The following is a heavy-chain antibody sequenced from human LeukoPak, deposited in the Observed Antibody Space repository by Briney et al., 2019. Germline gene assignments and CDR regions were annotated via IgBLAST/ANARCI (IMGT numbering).Heavy chain of an antibody. CDR1: GFTFSSYE. J-gene: IGHJ6*03. Sequence: GGSLRLSCAASGFTFSSYEMNWVRQAPGEGLEWVSYISSSGSTIYYADPVKGRFTISRDNAKNSLYLQMNSLRAEDTAVYYCARGPTSGYYMDVWGKGTTVTISS. D-gene: IGHD7-27*01. CDR3: ARGPTSGYYMDV. CDR2: ISSSGSTI. V-gene: IGHV3-48*03.